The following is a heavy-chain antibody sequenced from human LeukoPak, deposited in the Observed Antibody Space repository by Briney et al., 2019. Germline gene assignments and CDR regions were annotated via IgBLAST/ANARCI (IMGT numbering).Heavy chain of an antibody. J-gene: IGHJ4*02. D-gene: IGHD1-26*01. Sequence: GGSLRLSCAASGFTVSSYYMSWVRQAPGKGLEWVSVIYVGGSTYYADSVKGRFTISRDNSKHTVYLEMNSLRAEDTAVYYCARRLLVGTTVRPYFDYWGQGTLVTVSS. CDR2: IYVGGST. CDR1: GFTVSSYY. CDR3: ARRLLVGTTVRPYFDY. V-gene: IGHV3-53*01.